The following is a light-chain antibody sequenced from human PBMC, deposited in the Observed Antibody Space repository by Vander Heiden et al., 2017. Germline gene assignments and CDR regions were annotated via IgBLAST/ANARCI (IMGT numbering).Light chain of an antibody. CDR1: SSDVGGYNY. V-gene: IGLV2-14*01. CDR3: SSYKSSRTLVV. J-gene: IGLJ1*01. CDR2: EVS. Sequence: QSALTQPASVSGSPGQSITISCTGTSSDVGGYNYVSWYQQHPGKAPKLMMYEVSKRPSGVSNRFSGYKSGNTASLTISGLQAEDEADYYCSSYKSSRTLVVFGTGTKLTVL.